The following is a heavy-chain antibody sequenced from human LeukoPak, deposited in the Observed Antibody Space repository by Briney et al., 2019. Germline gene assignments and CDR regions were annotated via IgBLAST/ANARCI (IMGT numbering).Heavy chain of an antibody. J-gene: IGHJ3*02. CDR2: ISGSGGST. Sequence: GGSLRLSCAASGFTFNNYAMSWVRQAPGKGLEWVSAISGSGGSTYYADPVKGRFTISRDNSKNTLYLQMNSLRAEDTAVYYCAKVRRYTNDAFDIWGQGTMVTVSS. CDR1: GFTFNNYA. D-gene: IGHD1-14*01. V-gene: IGHV3-23*01. CDR3: AKVRRYTNDAFDI.